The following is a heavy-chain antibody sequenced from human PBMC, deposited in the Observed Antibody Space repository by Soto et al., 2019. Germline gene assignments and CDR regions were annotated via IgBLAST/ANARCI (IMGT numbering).Heavy chain of an antibody. CDR2: ITWNSGSI. CDR3: AKGVSGGDTTRFHY. D-gene: IGHD1-26*01. V-gene: IGHV3-9*01. Sequence: EVQLVESGGGLVQPGRSLRLSCAASGFTFDDYAMHWVRQAPGKGLEWVSGITWNSGSIGYADSVKGRFTISRDNAKNSLYPQMNSLRAEDTALYYCAKGVSGGDTTRFHYWGQGTLVTVSS. CDR1: GFTFDDYA. J-gene: IGHJ4*02.